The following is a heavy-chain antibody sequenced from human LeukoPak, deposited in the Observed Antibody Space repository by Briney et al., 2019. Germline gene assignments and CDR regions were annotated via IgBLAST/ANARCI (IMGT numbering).Heavy chain of an antibody. J-gene: IGHJ4*02. D-gene: IGHD2-15*01. V-gene: IGHV3-74*01. Sequence: GGSLRLSCAASGFTVSSHWIHWVRQAPGKGLVWVSLIRRDGTTSFAASVQGRFTISRDNARNTLYLQMNSLAAEDTAVYYCARDAGQATPFDYWGPGTLVTVSS. CDR3: ARDAGQATPFDY. CDR1: GFTVSSHW. CDR2: IRRDGTT.